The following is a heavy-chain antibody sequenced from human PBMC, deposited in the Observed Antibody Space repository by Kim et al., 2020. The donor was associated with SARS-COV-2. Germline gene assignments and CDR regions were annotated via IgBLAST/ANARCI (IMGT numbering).Heavy chain of an antibody. D-gene: IGHD1-1*01. CDR3: TGWVGSLNY. V-gene: IGHV3-7*03. CDR1: GFTLNNAW. J-gene: IGHJ4*02. CDR2: TSPDGTNN. Sequence: GGSLRLSCAASGFTLNNAWMSWIRQAPGKGLQWVAHTSPDGTNNYYVDSVKGRFTISRDNGKNSLYLQMNYLRAEDTAVYYCTGWVGSLNYRGQGVLVSVSS.